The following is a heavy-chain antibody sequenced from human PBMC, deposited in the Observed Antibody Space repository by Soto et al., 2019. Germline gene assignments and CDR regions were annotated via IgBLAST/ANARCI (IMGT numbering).Heavy chain of an antibody. J-gene: IGHJ6*02. CDR2: MNPNSGNT. CDR1: GYTFTSYD. Sequence: ASVKVSCKASGYTFTSYDINWVRQATGQGLEWMGWMNPNSGNTGYAQKFQGRVTMTRNTSISTAYMELSSLRSEDTAVYYCARKEGPPTYYYYGMDVWGQGTTVTVSS. CDR3: ARKEGPPTYYYYGMDV. V-gene: IGHV1-8*01.